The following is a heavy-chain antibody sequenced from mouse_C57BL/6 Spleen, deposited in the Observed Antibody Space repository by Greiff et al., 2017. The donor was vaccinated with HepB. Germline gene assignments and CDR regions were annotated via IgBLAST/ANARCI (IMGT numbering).Heavy chain of an antibody. V-gene: IGHV2-9-1*01. CDR2: IWTGGGT. CDR1: GFSLTSYA. Sequence: VMLVESGPGLVAPSQSLSITCTVSGFSLTSYAISWVRQPPGKGLEWLGVIWTGGGTNYNSAHKSRMSISKDNSKSQVFLKMNSLQTDDTARYYCARRSYSNYGYFDVWGTGTTVTVSS. CDR3: ARRSYSNYGYFDV. D-gene: IGHD2-5*01. J-gene: IGHJ1*03.